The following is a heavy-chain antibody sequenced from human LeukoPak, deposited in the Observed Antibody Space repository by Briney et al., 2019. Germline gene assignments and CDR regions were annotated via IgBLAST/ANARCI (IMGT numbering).Heavy chain of an antibody. Sequence: QPGRSLRLSCAASGFTFDDYAMHWVRQAPGKGLEWVSGISWNSGSIGYADSVKGRFTISRDTARNSLYLQMNSLRAEDTAVYYCARGAGAGHFDYWGQGTLVTVSS. D-gene: IGHD1-14*01. CDR1: GFTFDDYA. CDR3: ARGAGAGHFDY. CDR2: ISWNSGSI. J-gene: IGHJ4*02. V-gene: IGHV3-9*01.